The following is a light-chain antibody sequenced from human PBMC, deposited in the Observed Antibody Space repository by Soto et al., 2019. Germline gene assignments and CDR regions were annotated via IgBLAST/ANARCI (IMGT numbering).Light chain of an antibody. J-gene: IGKJ5*01. CDR3: QQGPSFPVT. Sequence: DIQMTQSPSSVSASVGDRVTITCRASQGISNWLAWYQQKPGKAPKLLIYVASSLQSGGTSRFSGSGSGTDFTLTISSLEPEESATYSCQQGPSFPVTFGQRTRLEMK. CDR2: VAS. CDR1: QGISNW. V-gene: IGKV1-12*01.